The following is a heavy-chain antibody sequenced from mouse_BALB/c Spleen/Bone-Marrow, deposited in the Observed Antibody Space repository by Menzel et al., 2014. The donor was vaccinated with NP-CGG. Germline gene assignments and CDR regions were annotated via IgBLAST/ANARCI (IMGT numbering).Heavy chain of an antibody. CDR3: ARDMGLLRFDY. V-gene: IGHV7-3*02. CDR2: IRNKANGYTT. CDR1: GFTFTDYY. Sequence: EVMLVESGGGLVQPGGSLRLSCATSGFTFTDYYMSWVRQPPGMALEWLGFIRNKANGYTTEYSASVKGRFTISRDNSQSILYLQMNTLRAEDSATYYCARDMGLLRFDYWGQGTTLTVSS. D-gene: IGHD1-1*01. J-gene: IGHJ2*01.